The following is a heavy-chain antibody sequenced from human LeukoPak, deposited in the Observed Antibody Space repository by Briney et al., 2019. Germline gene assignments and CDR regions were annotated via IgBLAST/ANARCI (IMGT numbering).Heavy chain of an antibody. J-gene: IGHJ6*02. CDR3: ARDSARGVGDYGMDV. D-gene: IGHD3-10*01. V-gene: IGHV4-4*02. CDR2: MYLSGTT. Sequence: SGTLSLTCTVSGDSINSLDLWSWVRQPPGKGLEWIGEMYLSGTTHSNPSVKSRVTISIDKSKNQFFLNLSSVTAADTAVYYCARDSARGVGDYGMDVWGQGTTVTVSS. CDR1: GDSINSLDL.